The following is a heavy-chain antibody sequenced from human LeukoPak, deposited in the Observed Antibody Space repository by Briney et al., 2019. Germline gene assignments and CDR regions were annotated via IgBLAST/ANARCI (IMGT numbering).Heavy chain of an antibody. Sequence: GGSLRLSCAASGFTFSSYAMSWVRQAPGKGLEWVSAISGSGGSTYYADSVKGRFTISRDNSKNTLYLQMNSLRAEDTAVYYCAKVAIGNGFKNLYSSGWYDGYYFDYWGQGTLVTVSS. CDR1: GFTFSSYA. V-gene: IGHV3-23*01. J-gene: IGHJ4*02. CDR2: ISGSGGST. D-gene: IGHD6-19*01. CDR3: AKVAIGNGFKNLYSSGWYDGYYFDY.